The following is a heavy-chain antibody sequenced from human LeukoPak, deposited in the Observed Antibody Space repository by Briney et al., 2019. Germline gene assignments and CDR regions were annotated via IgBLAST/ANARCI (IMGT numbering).Heavy chain of an antibody. V-gene: IGHV4-59*08. D-gene: IGHD1-20*01. CDR3: ARHSNWNGGVDWFDP. CDR1: GGSISSSNW. J-gene: IGHJ5*02. Sequence: PSETLSLTCAVSGGSISSSNWWSWIRQPPGKGLEWIGYIHYSGSPNYNPSLKSRVTISIDTSKNQFSLKLNSVTAADTAVYYCARHSNWNGGVDWFDPWGQGTQVTVSS. CDR2: IHYSGSP.